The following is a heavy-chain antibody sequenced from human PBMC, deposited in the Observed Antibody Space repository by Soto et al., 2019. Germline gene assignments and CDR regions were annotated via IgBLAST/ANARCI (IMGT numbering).Heavy chain of an antibody. CDR3: AIGRTGSNGYYWA. V-gene: IGHV1-69*02. J-gene: IGHJ5*02. CDR2: IIPVIGVG. Sequence: QVQLVQSGAEVKKPGSSVKVSCKPSGNTLNTDTITWLRQAPGQGLEWMGRIIPVIGVGTYAQKFQDRVTITADKSTPTVYMEVTSLTSEATATYYCAIGRTGSNGYYWAWGQGTQVTVS. CDR1: GNTLNTDT. D-gene: IGHD3-22*01.